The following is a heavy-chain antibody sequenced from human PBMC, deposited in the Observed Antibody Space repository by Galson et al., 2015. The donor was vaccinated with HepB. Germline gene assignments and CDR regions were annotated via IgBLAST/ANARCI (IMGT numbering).Heavy chain of an antibody. CDR3: TTSANPDYYDILTVGY. D-gene: IGHD3-9*01. Sequence: SLRLSCAASGFTFSNAWMSWVRQAPGKGLEWVGRIKSKTDGGTTDYAAPVKGRFTISRDDSKNTLYLQMNSLKTEDTAVYYCTTSANPDYYDILTVGYWGQGTLVTVSS. CDR2: IKSKTDGGTT. J-gene: IGHJ4*02. V-gene: IGHV3-15*01. CDR1: GFTFSNAW.